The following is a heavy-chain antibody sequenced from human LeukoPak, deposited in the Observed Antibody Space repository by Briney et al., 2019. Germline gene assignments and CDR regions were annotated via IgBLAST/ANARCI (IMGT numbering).Heavy chain of an antibody. CDR3: ARQDILTGYLPLDY. Sequence: SETLSLTCTVSGGSISSYYWSWIRQPPGKGLEWIGEINHSGSTNYNPSLKSRVTISVDTSKNQFSLKLSSVTAADTAVYYCARQDILTGYLPLDYWGQGTLVTVSS. D-gene: IGHD3-9*01. V-gene: IGHV4-34*01. CDR2: INHSGST. CDR1: GGSISSYY. J-gene: IGHJ4*02.